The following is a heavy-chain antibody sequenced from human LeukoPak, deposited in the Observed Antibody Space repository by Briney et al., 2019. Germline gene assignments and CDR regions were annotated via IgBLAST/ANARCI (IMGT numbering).Heavy chain of an antibody. V-gene: IGHV3-48*01. CDR1: GFTFSSYS. D-gene: IGHD6-19*01. CDR2: ISSSTI. Sequence: GGSLRLSCAASGFTFSSYSMNWVRQAPGKGLEWVSYISSSTIYYADSVKGRFTISRDSAKNSLYLQMNSLRAEDTAVYYCARGGGSGWYLDYWGQGTLVTVSS. J-gene: IGHJ4*02. CDR3: ARGGGSGWYLDY.